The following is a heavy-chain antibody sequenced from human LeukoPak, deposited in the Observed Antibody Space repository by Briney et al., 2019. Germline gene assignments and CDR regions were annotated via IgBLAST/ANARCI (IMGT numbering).Heavy chain of an antibody. D-gene: IGHD3-10*01. V-gene: IGHV3-30*04. CDR3: ARDLTMVREYHYYGMDV. J-gene: IGHJ6*04. CDR1: GFTFSSYA. Sequence: GRSLRLSCAASGFTFSSYAMHWVRQAPGKGLEWVAVISYDGSNKYYADSVKGRFTISRDNSKNTLYLQMNSLRAEDTAVYYCARDLTMVREYHYYGMDVWGKGTTVTVSS. CDR2: ISYDGSNK.